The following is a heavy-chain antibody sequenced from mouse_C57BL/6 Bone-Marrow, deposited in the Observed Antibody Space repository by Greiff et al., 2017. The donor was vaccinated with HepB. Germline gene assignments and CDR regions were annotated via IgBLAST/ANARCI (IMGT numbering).Heavy chain of an antibody. CDR2: ISSGGDYI. CDR1: GFTFSSYA. J-gene: IGHJ3*01. CDR3: TREGHWFAY. D-gene: IGHD3-3*01. V-gene: IGHV5-9-1*02. Sequence: EVHLVESVEGLVKPGGSLKLSCAASGFTFSSYAMSWVRQTPEKRLEWVAYISSGGDYIYYADTVKGRFTISRDNARNTLYLQMSSLKSEDTAMYYCTREGHWFAYWGQGTLVTVSA.